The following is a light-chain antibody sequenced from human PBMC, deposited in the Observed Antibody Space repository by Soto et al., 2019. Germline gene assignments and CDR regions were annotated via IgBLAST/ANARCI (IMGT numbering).Light chain of an antibody. J-gene: IGLJ3*02. CDR3: MLYMRSAFWV. CDR2: NTN. CDR1: SGPVSTDHY. V-gene: IGLV8-61*01. Sequence: QTVVTQEPPFSVSPGGTVTLTCGLSSGPVSTDHYPSWYQQTPGQAPRTLLYNTNTRSSGVPDRFSGSILGNKAALTITGAQADDESDYSCMLYMRSAFWVFGGGTKVTVL.